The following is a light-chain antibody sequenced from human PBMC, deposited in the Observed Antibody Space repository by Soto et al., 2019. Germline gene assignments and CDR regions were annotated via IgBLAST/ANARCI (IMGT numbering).Light chain of an antibody. CDR1: QRVSRD. Sequence: IEMKKSPAALSVSLGERFTLSSRASQRVSRDLASYQQKPGEPPRLLIYDTSTSATGVPARFSSSGSGTEFTLTIIDLQSSEVAVYYCHQYNQCPPLTFGGGTKVDIK. CDR3: HQYNQCPPLT. CDR2: DTS. J-gene: IGKJ4*01. V-gene: IGKV3D-15*01.